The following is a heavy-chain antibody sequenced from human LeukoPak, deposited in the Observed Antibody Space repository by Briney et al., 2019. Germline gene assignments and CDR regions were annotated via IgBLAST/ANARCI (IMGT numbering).Heavy chain of an antibody. CDR1: GYTFTSYG. Sequence: ASVKVSCKASGYTFTSYGITWVRQAPGQGLEWMGWISAYNGNTNYAQKLQGRVTMTTDTSTSTAYMELRSLTSDDTAVYYCARKGDYWNDGAYWGQGTLVTVSS. J-gene: IGHJ4*02. D-gene: IGHD1-1*01. V-gene: IGHV1-18*01. CDR3: ARKGDYWNDGAY. CDR2: ISAYNGNT.